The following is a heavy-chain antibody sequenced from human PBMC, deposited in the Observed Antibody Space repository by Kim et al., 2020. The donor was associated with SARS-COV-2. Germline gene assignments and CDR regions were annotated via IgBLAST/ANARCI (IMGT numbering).Heavy chain of an antibody. CDR1: GHIFTRDS. D-gene: IGHD3-16*01. J-gene: IGHJ4*02. CDR3: LGGFYFDY. CDR2: IDCGNGNT. Sequence: ASVKVACKTSGHIFTRDSIHWVRQAPGQGLEWMGGIDCGNGNTIYSQKFQGRVTFTTDTSASTAYMELSFLSSEDSAVYYCLGGFYFDYWVQGPLVTVSS. V-gene: IGHV1-3*01.